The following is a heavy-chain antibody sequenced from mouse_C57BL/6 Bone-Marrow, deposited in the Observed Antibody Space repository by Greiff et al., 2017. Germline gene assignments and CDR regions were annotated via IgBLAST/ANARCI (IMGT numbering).Heavy chain of an antibody. CDR1: GYTFTSYW. J-gene: IGHJ1*03. D-gene: IGHD1-1*01. Sequence: QVQLQQPGAELVKPGASVKLSCKASGYTFTSYWMHWVKQRPGQGLEWIGMIHPNSVSTNYNEKFKSKATLTVDKSSSTAYMQLSSLTSEDSAVYYCARGWYYGSSHWYFDVWGTGTTVTVSS. CDR2: IHPNSVST. CDR3: ARGWYYGSSHWYFDV. V-gene: IGHV1-64*01.